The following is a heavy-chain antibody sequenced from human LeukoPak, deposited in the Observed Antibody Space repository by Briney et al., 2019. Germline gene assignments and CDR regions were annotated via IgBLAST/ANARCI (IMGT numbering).Heavy chain of an antibody. CDR3: ARHTPYSSSPLLSYNWFDP. D-gene: IGHD6-6*01. V-gene: IGHV4-59*01. Sequence: SETLSLTCTVSGGSISSYYWSWIRQPPGKGLEWIGYIYYSGSTNYNPSLKSRVTISVDTSKNQFSLKLSSVTAADTAVYYCARHTPYSSSPLLSYNWFDPWGQGTLVTVSS. J-gene: IGHJ5*02. CDR2: IYYSGST. CDR1: GGSISSYY.